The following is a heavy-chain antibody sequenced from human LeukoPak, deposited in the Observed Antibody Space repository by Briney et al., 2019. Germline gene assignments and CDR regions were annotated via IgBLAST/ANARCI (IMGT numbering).Heavy chain of an antibody. V-gene: IGHV3-30*04. Sequence: RPGGSLRLSCGASGFTFSSYAMHWVRQAPGKRLEWVAVVSYDGNDKYYADSVKGRFSISRDNSKNTVFLQMNSLRAEDTAMYYCARVKEPYVHLVASFDYWGQGTLLTVSS. CDR1: GFTFSSYA. CDR3: ARVKEPYVHLVASFDY. CDR2: VSYDGNDK. J-gene: IGHJ4*02. D-gene: IGHD5-12*01.